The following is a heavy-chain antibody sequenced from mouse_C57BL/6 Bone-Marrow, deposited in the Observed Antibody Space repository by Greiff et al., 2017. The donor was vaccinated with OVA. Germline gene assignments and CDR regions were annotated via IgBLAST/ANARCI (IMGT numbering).Heavy chain of an antibody. Sequence: EVQLVESEGGLVQPGSSMKLSCTASGFTFSDYYMAWVRQVPEKGLEWVANINYDGSSTYYLDSLKSRFIISRDNAKNILYLQMSSLKSEDTATYYCARDRSSYVGYYFDYWGQGTTLTVSS. J-gene: IGHJ2*01. V-gene: IGHV5-16*01. D-gene: IGHD1-1*01. CDR1: GFTFSDYY. CDR2: INYDGSST. CDR3: ARDRSSYVGYYFDY.